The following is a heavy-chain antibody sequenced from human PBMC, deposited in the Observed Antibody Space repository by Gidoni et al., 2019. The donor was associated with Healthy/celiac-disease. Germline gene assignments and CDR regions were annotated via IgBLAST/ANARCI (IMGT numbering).Heavy chain of an antibody. J-gene: IGHJ4*02. Sequence: EVQLVESGGGLVQPGGSLGSPVQPSAFPFVSFWWSWVRQAPGKGLEWVANIKQDGSEKYYVDSVKGRFTISRDNAKNSLYLQMNSLRAEDTAVYYCARDRTGPYQLLWGGYFDYWGQGTLVTVSS. CDR1: AFPFVSFW. D-gene: IGHD2-2*01. V-gene: IGHV3-7*03. CDR3: ARDRTGPYQLLWGGYFDY. CDR2: IKQDGSEK.